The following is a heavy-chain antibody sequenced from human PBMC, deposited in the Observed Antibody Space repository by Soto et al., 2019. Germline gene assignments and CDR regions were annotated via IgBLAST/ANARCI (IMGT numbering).Heavy chain of an antibody. J-gene: IGHJ6*02. V-gene: IGHV1-18*01. Sequence: AASVKVSCKASGYTFTSYGISWVRQAPGQGLEWMGWISAYNGNTNYAQKLQGRVTMTTDTSTSTAYMELRSLRSDDTAVYYCARDPARDDYVWGSYRFDYYYYGMDVWGQGTTVTVSS. CDR2: ISAYNGNT. CDR1: GYTFTSYG. D-gene: IGHD3-16*02. CDR3: ARDPARDDYVWGSYRFDYYYYGMDV.